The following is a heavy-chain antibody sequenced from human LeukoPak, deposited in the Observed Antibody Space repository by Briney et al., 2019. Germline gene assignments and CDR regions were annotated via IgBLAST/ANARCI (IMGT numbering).Heavy chain of an antibody. Sequence: GGSLRLSCAASGFIFGSYDMHWVRQTTGKGLEWVSAIDTAGDTYYPGSVKGRFTISRGNAKNSLYLQINSLRAGDTAVYYCARERSGSGYSGIDYWGQGTLVTVSS. D-gene: IGHD3-22*01. J-gene: IGHJ4*02. V-gene: IGHV3-13*04. CDR1: GFIFGSYD. CDR3: ARERSGSGYSGIDY. CDR2: IDTAGDT.